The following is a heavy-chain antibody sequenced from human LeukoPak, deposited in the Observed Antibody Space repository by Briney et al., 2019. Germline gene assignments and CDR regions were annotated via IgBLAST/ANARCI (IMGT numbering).Heavy chain of an antibody. V-gene: IGHV4-34*01. CDR3: ARGRWDAPIYYDSSGRFDY. CDR1: GGSFSGYD. Sequence: SETLSLTCAVYGGSFSGYDWSWSHEPPGTGLEGSGEINHSGITNYNPSLNSRVTISVDTSKTQFSLKLSSVTAADTAVYYCARGRWDAPIYYDSSGRFDYWGQGTLVTVSS. D-gene: IGHD3-22*01. J-gene: IGHJ4*02. CDR2: INHSGIT.